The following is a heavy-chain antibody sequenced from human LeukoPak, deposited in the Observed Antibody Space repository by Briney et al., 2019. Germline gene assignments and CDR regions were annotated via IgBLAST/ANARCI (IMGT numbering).Heavy chain of an antibody. J-gene: IGHJ3*02. CDR1: GYTFTGYY. V-gene: IGHV1-2*02. D-gene: IGHD3-22*01. Sequence: ASVKVSCKASGYTFTGYYMHWVRQAPGQGLEWMGWINPNSGGTNYAQKFQGRVTMTRDTSISTAYMELSRLRSDDTAVYYCARTYYYDSSGYYLDAFDIWGQGTMVTVSS. CDR2: INPNSGGT. CDR3: ARTYYYDSSGYYLDAFDI.